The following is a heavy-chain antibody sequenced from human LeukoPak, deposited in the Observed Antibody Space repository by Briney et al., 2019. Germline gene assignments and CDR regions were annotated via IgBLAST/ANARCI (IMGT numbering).Heavy chain of an antibody. Sequence: SETLSLTCTVSGGSISSSSYYWSWIRQPPGKGLEWIGYIYYSGSTNYNPSLKSRVTISVDTSKNQFSLKLSSVTAADTAVYYCARVAGHMYYYDTGGYFDYWGQGTLVTVSS. D-gene: IGHD3-22*01. V-gene: IGHV4-61*01. CDR1: GGSISSSSYY. CDR3: ARVAGHMYYYDTGGYFDY. J-gene: IGHJ4*02. CDR2: IYYSGST.